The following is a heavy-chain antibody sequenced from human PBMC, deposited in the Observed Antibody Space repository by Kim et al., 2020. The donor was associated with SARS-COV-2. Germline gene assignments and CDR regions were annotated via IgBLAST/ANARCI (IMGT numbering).Heavy chain of an antibody. Sequence: GRFTISRDNAKNSLYLQMNSLRAEDTAVYYCARDCSGGSCYSYYYYYMDVWGKGTTVTVSS. D-gene: IGHD2-15*01. V-gene: IGHV3-11*01. J-gene: IGHJ6*03. CDR3: ARDCSGGSCYSYYYYYMDV.